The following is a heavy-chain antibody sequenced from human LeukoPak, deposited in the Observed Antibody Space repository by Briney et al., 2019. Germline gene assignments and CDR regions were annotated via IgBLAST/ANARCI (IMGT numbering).Heavy chain of an antibody. Sequence: PGRSLRLSCTASGFNFGIYGMHWVRQAPGKGLEWVAVMWDDGTNEYYVESVKGRLTISRDNGKRTLYLQMNSLRVEDTAVYYCAKEGSSWSLFDYWGQGTLVTVSS. V-gene: IGHV3-33*06. CDR1: GFNFGIYG. J-gene: IGHJ4*02. CDR3: AKEGSSWSLFDY. CDR2: MWDDGTNE. D-gene: IGHD6-13*01.